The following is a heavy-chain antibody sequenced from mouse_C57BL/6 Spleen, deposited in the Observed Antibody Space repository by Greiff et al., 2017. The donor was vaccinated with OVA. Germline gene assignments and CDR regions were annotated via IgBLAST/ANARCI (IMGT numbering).Heavy chain of an antibody. CDR3: ARHDGYYRYFDV. CDR2: INPGSGGT. V-gene: IGHV1-54*01. CDR1: GYAFTNYL. Sequence: VQLQESGAELVRPGTSVKVSCKASGYAFTNYLIEWVKQRPGQGLEWIGVINPGSGGTNYNEKFKGKATLTADKSSSTAYMQLSSLTSEDSAVYFCARHDGYYRYFDVWGTGTTVTVSS. J-gene: IGHJ1*03. D-gene: IGHD2-3*01.